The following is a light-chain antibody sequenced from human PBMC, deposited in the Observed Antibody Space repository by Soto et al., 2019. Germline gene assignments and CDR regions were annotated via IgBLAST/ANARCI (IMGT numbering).Light chain of an antibody. V-gene: IGKV3-20*01. Sequence: EIVLTQSPGTLSLSPGERATLSCRASQSVSSSYLAWDQQKPGHAPRLLIYGASSRATGIPDRFSGSGSGTESTLTISRLEPEDFATYYSQHCHAYWAFGPGTKVEVE. CDR1: QSVSSSY. CDR2: GAS. CDR3: QHCHAYWA. J-gene: IGKJ1*01.